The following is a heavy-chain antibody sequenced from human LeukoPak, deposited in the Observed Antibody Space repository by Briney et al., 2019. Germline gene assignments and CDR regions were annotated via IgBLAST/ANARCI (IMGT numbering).Heavy chain of an antibody. CDR2: IKQDGSEK. J-gene: IGHJ4*02. V-gene: IGHV3-7*01. Sequence: GGSLRLSCAASGFTFSYYWMSWVRQAPGKGLEWVANIKQDGSEKYYVDSVKGRFTVSRDNAKNSLFLQMNSLRAEDTAVYYCARAITMIVVSSYYFDYWGQGTLVTVSS. D-gene: IGHD3-22*01. CDR3: ARAITMIVVSSYYFDY. CDR1: GFTFSYYW.